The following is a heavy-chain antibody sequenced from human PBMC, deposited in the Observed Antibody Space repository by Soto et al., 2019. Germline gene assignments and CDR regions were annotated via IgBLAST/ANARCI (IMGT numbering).Heavy chain of an antibody. CDR2: ISAYNGNT. Sequence: ASVKVSCKASGYTFTSYGISWVRQAPGQGLEWMGWISAYNGNTNYAQKLQGRVTMTTDTSTSTAYMELRSLRSDDTAVYYCARGGGTYYDILTGHGDYYYMDVWGKGTTVTVSS. CDR1: GYTFTSYG. D-gene: IGHD3-9*01. V-gene: IGHV1-18*01. CDR3: ARGGGTYYDILTGHGDYYYMDV. J-gene: IGHJ6*03.